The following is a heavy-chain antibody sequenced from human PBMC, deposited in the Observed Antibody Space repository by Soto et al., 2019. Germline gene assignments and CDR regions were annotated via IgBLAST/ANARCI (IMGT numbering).Heavy chain of an antibody. Sequence: GGSLRLSCVASGISLSNNYMAWIRQAPGKGLEWLSYISNSDYTTYYTDSVKGRFTISRDNAKNSLYLQLNGLRVEDTAVYYCASGKWSLDYWGQGILVTVSS. CDR2: ISNSDYTT. J-gene: IGHJ4*02. D-gene: IGHD2-15*01. V-gene: IGHV3-11*01. CDR1: GISLSNNY. CDR3: ASGKWSLDY.